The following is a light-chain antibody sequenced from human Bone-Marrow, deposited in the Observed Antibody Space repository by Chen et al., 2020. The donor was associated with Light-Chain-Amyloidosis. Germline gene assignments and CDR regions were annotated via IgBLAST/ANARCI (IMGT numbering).Light chain of an antibody. CDR3: ATDPGSGAHFVWV. Sequence: QPLLTQPPSASASLGTSVTLTCTLSSGYNDYKVDWYQQKPGKGPRFLMRVGAGGVVGSRGDGVPDRCSVVGSGLIRSLIIKNLQEEDESECFCATDPGSGAHFVWVFGGGTRLTVL. V-gene: IGLV9-49*01. CDR2: VGAGGVVG. J-gene: IGLJ3*02. CDR1: SGYNDYK.